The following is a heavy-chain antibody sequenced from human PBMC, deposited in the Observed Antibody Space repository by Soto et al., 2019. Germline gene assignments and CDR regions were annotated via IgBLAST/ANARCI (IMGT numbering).Heavy chain of an antibody. D-gene: IGHD4-17*01. CDR2: IYYSGST. J-gene: IGHJ4*02. CDR3: ARRYGPGFDY. V-gene: IGHV4-59*08. CDR1: GGSISSYY. Sequence: SETLSLTCTVSGGSISSYYWSWIRQPPGKGLEWIGYIYYSGSTNYNPSLKSRVTISVDTSKNQFSLKLSSVTAADTAVYYCARRYGPGFDYWGQGTRVTVSS.